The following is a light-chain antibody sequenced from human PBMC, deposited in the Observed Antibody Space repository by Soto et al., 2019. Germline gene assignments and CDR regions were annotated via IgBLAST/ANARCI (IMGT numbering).Light chain of an antibody. CDR3: TSYTSNSIVI. V-gene: IGLV2-14*01. CDR2: EVS. J-gene: IGLJ2*01. CDR1: SSDVGGYNF. Sequence: QSVLTQPASVSGSPGQSITISCTGTSSDVGGYNFVSWYQQHPGKAPKLMISEVSNRPSGVSNRFSGSKSGNTASLTISGLQAEDEADYYCTSYTSNSIVIFGGGTKVTVL.